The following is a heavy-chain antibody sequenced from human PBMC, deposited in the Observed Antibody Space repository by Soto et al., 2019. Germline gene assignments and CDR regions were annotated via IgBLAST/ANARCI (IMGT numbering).Heavy chain of an antibody. CDR1: GHYFRGYY. J-gene: IGHJ6*02. Sequence: QVQLVQSGAEVKKTGASVKVSCEAPGHYFRGYYMSWVRQAPGHGLEWLGGLIPNFDTPNYAQKFQDRLTIIADESTSTVSMELRSLRSDDTAVYYCAVAMVREILIFESSGMHVWGQGTTVTVSS. D-gene: IGHD3-10*01. CDR2: LIPNFDTP. CDR3: AVAMVREILIFESSGMHV. V-gene: IGHV1-69*01.